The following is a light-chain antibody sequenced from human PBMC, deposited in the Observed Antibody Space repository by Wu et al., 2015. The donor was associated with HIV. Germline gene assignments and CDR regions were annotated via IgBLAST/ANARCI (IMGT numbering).Light chain of an antibody. J-gene: IGKJ2*03. CDR3: QQYGSSPRYS. Sequence: EIVLTQSPGILSLSPGERATLSCRASQSISSSYLAWYQQNPSQAPRLLIYGASNRATGIPDRFSGSGSGTDFTLTISRLEPEDFAVYYCQQYGSSPRYSFGLGDQAGDQT. V-gene: IGKV3-20*01. CDR2: GAS. CDR1: QSISSSY.